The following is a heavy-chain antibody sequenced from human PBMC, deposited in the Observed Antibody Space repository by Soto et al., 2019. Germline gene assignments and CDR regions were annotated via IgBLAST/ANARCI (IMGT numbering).Heavy chain of an antibody. Sequence: PGGSLRLSCAASGFTFDDYAMHWVRQAPGKGLEWVSGISWNSGSIGYADSVKGRFTISRDNAKNSLYLQMNSLRAEDTALYYCAKGTSYSYGFLVGYYGMDVWGQGTTVTVSS. V-gene: IGHV3-9*01. CDR3: AKGTSYSYGFLVGYYGMDV. J-gene: IGHJ6*02. CDR1: GFTFDDYA. D-gene: IGHD5-18*01. CDR2: ISWNSGSI.